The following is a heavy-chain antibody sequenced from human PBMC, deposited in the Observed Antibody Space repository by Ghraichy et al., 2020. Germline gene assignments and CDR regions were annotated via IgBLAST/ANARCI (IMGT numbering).Heavy chain of an antibody. CDR3: ASSPYYYDYYGMDV. Sequence: SETLSLTCAVSGGSISSGGYSWSWIRQPPGKGLEWIGYIYHSGSTYYNPSLKSRVTISVDRSKNQFSLKLSSVTAADTAVYYCASSPYYYDYYGMDVWGQGTTVTVSS. J-gene: IGHJ6*02. CDR1: GGSISSGGYS. CDR2: IYHSGST. V-gene: IGHV4-30-2*01.